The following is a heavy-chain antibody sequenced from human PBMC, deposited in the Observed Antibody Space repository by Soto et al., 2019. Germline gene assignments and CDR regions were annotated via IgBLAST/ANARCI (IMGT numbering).Heavy chain of an antibody. CDR2: IYYSGST. Sequence: QLQLQESGPGLVKPSETLSLTCTVSGGSISSSSYYWGWIRQPPGKGLEWIGSIYYSGSTYYNPSLKSRVTISVDTSKNQFSLKLCSVTAADTAVYYCARTYCGGDCSPWFDPWGQGTLVTVSS. D-gene: IGHD2-21*02. J-gene: IGHJ5*02. CDR1: GGSISSSSYY. V-gene: IGHV4-39*01. CDR3: ARTYCGGDCSPWFDP.